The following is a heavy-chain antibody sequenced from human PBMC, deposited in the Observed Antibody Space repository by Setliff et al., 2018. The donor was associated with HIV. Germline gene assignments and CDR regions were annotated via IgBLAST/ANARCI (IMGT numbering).Heavy chain of an antibody. J-gene: IGHJ4*02. Sequence: QTGGSLRLSCEASGFSVTDTYVGWVRQAPGKGLEWVSSISGSGGSPYYADPVKGRFTISRDNSKNTLYLQMNSLRAEDTAVYYCARDSFYSSDYWGQGTLVTVSS. V-gene: IGHV3-23*01. CDR1: GFSVTDTY. D-gene: IGHD3-22*01. CDR3: ARDSFYSSDY. CDR2: ISGSGGSP.